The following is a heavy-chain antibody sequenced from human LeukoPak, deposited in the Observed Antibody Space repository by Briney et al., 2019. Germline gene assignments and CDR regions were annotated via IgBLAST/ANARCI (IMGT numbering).Heavy chain of an antibody. CDR2: ISGSGGST. CDR3: AGYSSGWYRGFDY. V-gene: IGHV3-23*01. J-gene: IGHJ4*02. CDR1: GFTFSSYA. D-gene: IGHD6-19*01. Sequence: GGSLRLSCAASGFTFSSYAMSWVRQAPGKGLEWVSAISGSGGSTYHADSVKGRFTISRDSSKNTLYLQMNSLRAEDTAVYYCAGYSSGWYRGFDYWGQGTLVTVSS.